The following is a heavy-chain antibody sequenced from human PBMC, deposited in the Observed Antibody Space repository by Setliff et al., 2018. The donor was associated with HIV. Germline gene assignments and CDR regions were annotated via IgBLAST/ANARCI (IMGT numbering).Heavy chain of an antibody. J-gene: IGHJ3*02. CDR3: ATLRRDHDSYGEYRDDVFDI. Sequence: PSETLSLTCTVSGGSISSYYWNWIRQPAGKGLEWIGRIYTSGSTNYNPSLKSRVTMSVDPSKNQFSLKLSSVTAADTAVYYCATLRRDHDSYGEYRDDVFDIWGQGTMVTVSS. CDR2: IYTSGST. V-gene: IGHV4-4*07. CDR1: GGSISSYY. D-gene: IGHD4-17*01.